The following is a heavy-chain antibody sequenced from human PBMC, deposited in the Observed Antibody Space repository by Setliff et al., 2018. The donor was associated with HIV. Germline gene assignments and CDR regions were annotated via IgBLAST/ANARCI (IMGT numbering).Heavy chain of an antibody. V-gene: IGHV4-4*07. CDR1: GGSISSYY. Sequence: SETLSLTCTVSGGSISSYYWSWIRQPAGKGLEWIGRIYTSGSTNYNPSLKSRVTVSVDTSKNQFSLKLGSVTAADTAVYYCAQLGMVDDFDYWGQGTLVTVSS. D-gene: IGHD1-1*01. CDR3: AQLGMVDDFDY. J-gene: IGHJ4*02. CDR2: IYTSGST.